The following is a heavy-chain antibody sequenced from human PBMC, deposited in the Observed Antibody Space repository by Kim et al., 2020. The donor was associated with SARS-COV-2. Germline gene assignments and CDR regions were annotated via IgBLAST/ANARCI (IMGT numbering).Heavy chain of an antibody. V-gene: IGHV4-34*01. CDR1: GGSFSGYY. CDR2: INHSGST. Sequence: SETLSLTCAVYGGSFSGYYWSWIRQPPGKGLEWIGEINHSGSTNYNPSLKSRVTISVDTSKNQFSLKLSSVTAADTAVYYCARGAIAVAGTGSWFDPWGQGTLVTVSS. CDR3: ARGAIAVAGTGSWFDP. J-gene: IGHJ5*02. D-gene: IGHD6-19*01.